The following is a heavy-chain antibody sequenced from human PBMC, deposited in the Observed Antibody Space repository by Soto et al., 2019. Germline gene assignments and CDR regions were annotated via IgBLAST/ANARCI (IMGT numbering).Heavy chain of an antibody. V-gene: IGHV3-48*03. CDR2: ISSSGSTI. D-gene: IGHD3-10*01. CDR3: ARVPTMVRGVIGYYYYYGMDV. Sequence: GGSLRLSCAASGSTFSSYEMNWVRQAPGKGLEWVSYISSSGSTIYYADSVKGRFTISRDNAKNSLYLQMNSLRAEDTAVYYCARVPTMVRGVIGYYYYYGMDVWGQGTTVTVSS. CDR1: GSTFSSYE. J-gene: IGHJ6*02.